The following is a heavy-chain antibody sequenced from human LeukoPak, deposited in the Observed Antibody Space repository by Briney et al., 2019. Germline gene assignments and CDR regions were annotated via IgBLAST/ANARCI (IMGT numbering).Heavy chain of an antibody. CDR2: IVTAGDT. CDR1: GFTFSSYG. D-gene: IGHD7-27*01. J-gene: IGHJ3*02. CDR3: ARGPSGSHAFDI. Sequence: GGSLRLSCAASGFTFSSYGMHCVRQPTGKGLEWVSAIVTAGDTYYPGSVKGRFTISRENAKNSLYLQMNSLRAGDTAVYYCARGPSGSHAFDIWGQGTMVTVSS. V-gene: IGHV3-13*04.